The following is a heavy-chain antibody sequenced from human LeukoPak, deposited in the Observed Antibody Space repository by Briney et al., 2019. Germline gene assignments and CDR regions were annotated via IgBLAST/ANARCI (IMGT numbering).Heavy chain of an antibody. CDR1: GGSISSYY. CDR3: ARFGGSWYPFAFDI. D-gene: IGHD6-13*01. V-gene: IGHV4-59*01. J-gene: IGHJ3*02. CDR2: IYYSGST. Sequence: SETLSLTCTVSGGSISSYYWSWIRRPPGKGLEWIGYIYYSGSTNYNPPLKSRVTISVDTSKNQFSLKLSSVTAADTAVYYCARFGGSWYPFAFDIWGQGTMVTVSS.